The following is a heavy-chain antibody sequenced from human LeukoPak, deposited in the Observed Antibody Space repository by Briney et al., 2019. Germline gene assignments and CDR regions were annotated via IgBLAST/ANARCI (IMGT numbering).Heavy chain of an antibody. Sequence: ASVKVSCKASGYTFTIYAMNWVRQAPGQGLEWMGWINTNTGNPTYAQGFTGRFVFSLDTSVSTAYLQICSLKAEDTAVYYCARGGTYYDILTGLIPYYYYHGMDVWGKGTTVTVSS. V-gene: IGHV7-4-1*01. CDR3: ARGGTYYDILTGLIPYYYYHGMDV. CDR1: GYTFTIYA. CDR2: INTNTGNP. J-gene: IGHJ6*04. D-gene: IGHD3-9*01.